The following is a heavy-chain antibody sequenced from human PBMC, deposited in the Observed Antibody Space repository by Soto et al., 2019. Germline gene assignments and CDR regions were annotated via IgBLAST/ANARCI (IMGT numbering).Heavy chain of an antibody. J-gene: IGHJ4*02. D-gene: IGHD3-16*01. Sequence: EVRVVESGGGLVQPGGSLRLSCAASGFTFINSWMTWVRQAPGKGLEWVADIKEDGGEKYYVDSVKGRFTISRDNAKDSMYLQMNSLRAEDTAVYYCARDRKLWGPLRDFDYWGQGTLVTVSS. CDR1: GFTFINSW. CDR2: IKEDGGEK. CDR3: ARDRKLWGPLRDFDY. V-gene: IGHV3-7*01.